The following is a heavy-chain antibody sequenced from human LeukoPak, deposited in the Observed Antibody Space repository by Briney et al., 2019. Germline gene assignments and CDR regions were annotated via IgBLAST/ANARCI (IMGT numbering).Heavy chain of an antibody. CDR3: ALMVQGVVRY. V-gene: IGHV6-1*01. D-gene: IGHD3-10*01. J-gene: IGHJ4*02. CDR1: GDSVSSNGAA. Sequence: QTLSLTCAISGDSVSSNGAACNWITQSPSRGLEWLGRTYYRSKWYNDYAVSVKSRININPDTSKNQFSLQLNSVTPEDTAVYYCALMVQGVVRYWGQGTLVTVSS. CDR2: TYYRSKWYN.